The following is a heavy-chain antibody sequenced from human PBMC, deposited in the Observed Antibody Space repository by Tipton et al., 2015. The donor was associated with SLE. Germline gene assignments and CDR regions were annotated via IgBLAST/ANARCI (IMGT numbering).Heavy chain of an antibody. V-gene: IGHV4-61*01. J-gene: IGHJ6*03. CDR3: ARMQEVDYGDYGRDYYYYMDV. CDR1: GGSVSSGSYY. D-gene: IGHD4-17*01. Sequence: TLSLTCTVSGGSVSSGSYYWSWIRQPPGKGLEWIGYIYYSGSTNYNPSLKSRVTISVDTSKNQFSLKPSSVTAADTAVYYCARMQEVDYGDYGRDYYYYMDVWGKGTTVTVSS. CDR2: IYYSGST.